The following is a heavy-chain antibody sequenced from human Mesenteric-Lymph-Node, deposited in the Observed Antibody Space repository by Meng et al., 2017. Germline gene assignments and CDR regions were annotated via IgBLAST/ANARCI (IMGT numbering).Heavy chain of an antibody. CDR2: IIPILGIA. CDR3: ARASDCSGGSCYSSY. Sequence: SVKVSCKASGGTFSSYTISWVRQAPGQGLEWMGRIIPILGIANYAQKFQGRVTITADKSTSTAYMELSSLRSEDTAVYYCARASDCSGGSCYSSYWGQGTLVTVSS. D-gene: IGHD2-15*01. CDR1: GGTFSSYT. V-gene: IGHV1-69*02. J-gene: IGHJ4*02.